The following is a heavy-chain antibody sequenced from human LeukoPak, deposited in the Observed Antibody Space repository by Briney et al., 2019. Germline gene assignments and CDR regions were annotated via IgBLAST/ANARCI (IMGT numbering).Heavy chain of an antibody. CDR2: ISSSGSTI. Sequence: GGSLRLSCAASGFTFSSYEMNWVRQAPGKGLEWVSYISSSGSTIYYADSVKGRFTISRDNAKSSLYLQMSSLRADDTAVYYCARDESSYYYDSSGPIWGQGTMVTVSS. CDR1: GFTFSSYE. D-gene: IGHD3-22*01. CDR3: ARDESSYYYDSSGPI. V-gene: IGHV3-48*03. J-gene: IGHJ3*02.